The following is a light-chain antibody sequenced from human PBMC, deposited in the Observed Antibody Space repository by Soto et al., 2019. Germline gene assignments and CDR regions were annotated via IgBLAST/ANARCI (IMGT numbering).Light chain of an antibody. CDR2: WAS. Sequence: DIVMTQSPDSLAVSLGERATINCKSSQSVLYSSNNKNYLAWYQQKPGQPPKLLIYWASTRESGVPDRVSGRGFGRDFALTFSSLQAGDVAVYYGQQYYSTPSTFGPGTKVDIK. J-gene: IGKJ3*01. CDR1: QSVLYSSNNKNY. CDR3: QQYYSTPST. V-gene: IGKV4-1*01.